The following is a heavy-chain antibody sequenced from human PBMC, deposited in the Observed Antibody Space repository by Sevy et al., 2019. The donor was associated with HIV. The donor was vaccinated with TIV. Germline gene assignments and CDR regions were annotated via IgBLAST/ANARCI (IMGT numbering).Heavy chain of an antibody. J-gene: IGHJ4*02. V-gene: IGHV3-7*01. D-gene: IGHD1-7*01. CDR1: GFTFSKYW. CDR2: IKQDAGQK. Sequence: GGSLRLSCAASGFTFSKYWMGWVRQAPGKGLEWVANIKQDAGQKYYVDSVKGRFTISRDNAKNSLYLQMNSLRAEDTAGYFCARDDGNYYFHYWGPGTLVTVSS. CDR3: ARDDGNYYFHY.